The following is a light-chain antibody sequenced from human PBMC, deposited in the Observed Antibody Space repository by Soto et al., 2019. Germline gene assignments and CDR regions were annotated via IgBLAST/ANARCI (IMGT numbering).Light chain of an antibody. CDR1: ALPKQY. V-gene: IGLV3-25*03. CDR3: QSADSSGTSVV. J-gene: IGLJ2*01. CDR2: KDS. Sequence: SYELTQPPSVSGSPGQTARITCSGDALPKQYAYLYQQKPGQAPVLVIYKDSERPSGIPASFSGSSSWTTGTLTISGVLAEDEADYYCQSADSSGTSVVFGGGTKLTVL.